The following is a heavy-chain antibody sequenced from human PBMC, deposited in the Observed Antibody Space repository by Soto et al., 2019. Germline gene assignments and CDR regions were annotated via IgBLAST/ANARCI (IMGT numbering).Heavy chain of an antibody. CDR1: GFTFSSYG. J-gene: IGHJ4*02. Sequence: QVQLVESGGGVVQPGRSLRLSCAASGFTFSSYGMHWVRQAPGKGLEWVAVISYDGSNKYYADSVKGRFTISRDNSKNTLYLQMNSLRAEDTAVYYCAKGRDIVVVVAASDYWGQGTLVTVSS. CDR3: AKGRDIVVVVAASDY. CDR2: ISYDGSNK. D-gene: IGHD2-15*01. V-gene: IGHV3-30*18.